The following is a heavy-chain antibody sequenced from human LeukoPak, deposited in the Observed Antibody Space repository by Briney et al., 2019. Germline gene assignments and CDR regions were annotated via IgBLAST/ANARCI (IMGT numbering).Heavy chain of an antibody. D-gene: IGHD3-9*01. Sequence: PGGSLRLSCAASGFTFSSYGMHWVRQAPGKGLEWVAFIRYDGSNKYYADSVKGRFTISRDNSKNTLYLQMNSLRAEDTAVYYCAKEDYDILTGYGGDLRNWFDPWGQGTLVTVSS. J-gene: IGHJ5*02. V-gene: IGHV3-30*02. CDR2: IRYDGSNK. CDR3: AKEDYDILTGYGGDLRNWFDP. CDR1: GFTFSSYG.